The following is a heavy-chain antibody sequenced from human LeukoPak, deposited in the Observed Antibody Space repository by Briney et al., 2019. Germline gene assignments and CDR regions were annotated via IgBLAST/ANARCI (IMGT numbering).Heavy chain of an antibody. CDR2: INQDGRKK. J-gene: IGHJ4*02. CDR3: AKWMGRDS. Sequence: GGSLRLSCAASGFSFRTHWMSWVRQAPGKELEWVANINQDGRKKFYVDSVEGRFTISRDDAKTSLFLQMNSLRVEDTAVYYCAKWMGRDSWGQGTLVTVSS. V-gene: IGHV3-7*02. CDR1: GFSFRTHW. D-gene: IGHD6-19*01.